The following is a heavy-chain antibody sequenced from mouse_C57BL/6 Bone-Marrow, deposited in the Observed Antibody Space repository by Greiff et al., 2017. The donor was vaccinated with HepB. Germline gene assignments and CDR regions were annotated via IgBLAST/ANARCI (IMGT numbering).Heavy chain of an antibody. CDR2: IDPENGDT. D-gene: IGHD1-1*01. V-gene: IGHV14-4*01. CDR1: GFNIKDDY. CDR3: IAYYYGTPFAY. J-gene: IGHJ3*01. Sequence: VQLQQSGAELVRPGASVKLSCTASGFNIKDDYMHWVKQRPEQGLEWIGWIDPENGDTEYASKFQGKATITADTSSNTAYLQLSSLISEDTAVYYCIAYYYGTPFAYWGQGTLVTVAA.